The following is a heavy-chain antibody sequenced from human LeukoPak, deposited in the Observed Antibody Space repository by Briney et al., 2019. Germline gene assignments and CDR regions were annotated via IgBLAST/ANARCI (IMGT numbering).Heavy chain of an antibody. CDR2: INAGNGNT. CDR3: ARDSIAAAGRYYYYYMDV. V-gene: IGHV1-3*03. CDR1: GYTFTSYA. J-gene: IGHJ6*03. D-gene: IGHD6-13*01. Sequence: ASVKVSCKASGYTFTSYAMHWVRQAPGQRLEWMGWINAGNGNTKYSQEFQGRVTITRDTSASTAYMELSSLRSEDMAVYYCARDSIAAAGRYYYYYMDVWGKGTTVTISS.